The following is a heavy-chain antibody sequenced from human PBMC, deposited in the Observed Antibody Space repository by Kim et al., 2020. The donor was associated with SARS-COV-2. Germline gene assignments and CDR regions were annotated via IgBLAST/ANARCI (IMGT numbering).Heavy chain of an antibody. CDR3: ARGEYYYGSGSYYGMDV. CDR1: GGSISSSSYY. Sequence: SETLSLTCTVSGGSISSSSYYWGWIRQPLGKGLEWIGSIYYSGSTYYNPSLKSRVTISVDTSKNQFSLKLSSVTAADTAVYYCARGEYYYGSGSYYGMDVWGQGTTVTVSS. J-gene: IGHJ6*02. V-gene: IGHV4-39*07. D-gene: IGHD3-10*01. CDR2: IYYSGST.